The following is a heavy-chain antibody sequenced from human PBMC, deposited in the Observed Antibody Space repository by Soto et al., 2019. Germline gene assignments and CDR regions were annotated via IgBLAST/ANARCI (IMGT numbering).Heavy chain of an antibody. D-gene: IGHD3-22*01. J-gene: IGHJ4*02. Sequence: PGGSLRLSCAASGFTFSSYGMHWVRQAPGKGLEWVAVIWSDGSNKYYADPVKGRFTISRDNSKNTLYLQMNSLRAEDTAVYYCARYYYDSSGYYPLWGQGTLVTVSS. CDR2: IWSDGSNK. V-gene: IGHV3-33*01. CDR1: GFTFSSYG. CDR3: ARYYYDSSGYYPL.